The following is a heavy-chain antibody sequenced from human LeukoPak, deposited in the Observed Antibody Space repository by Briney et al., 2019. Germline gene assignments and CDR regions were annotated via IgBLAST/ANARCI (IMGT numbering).Heavy chain of an antibody. CDR3: ARVGGSYYFDY. V-gene: IGHV1-69*06. Sequence: SVKVSCKASGGTFSSYAISWVRQAPGQGLEWMGGIIPIFGTANYAQKFQGRVTITADKSTSTVYMELSSLRSEDTAVYYCARVGGSYYFDYWGQGTLVTVSS. D-gene: IGHD1-26*01. CDR1: GGTFSSYA. CDR2: IIPIFGTA. J-gene: IGHJ4*02.